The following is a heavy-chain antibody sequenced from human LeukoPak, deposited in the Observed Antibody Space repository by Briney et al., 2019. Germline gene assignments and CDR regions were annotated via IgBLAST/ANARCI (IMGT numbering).Heavy chain of an antibody. D-gene: IGHD5-12*01. Sequence: GGSLRLSCAASGFSFSSCSMTWVRQAPGRGLEWVSSITRSSSYTYYADSVKGRFTISRDNANNSLYLQMNSLRAEDTAVYYCARDSSGYDYYDHWGQGTLVTVSS. V-gene: IGHV3-21*06. CDR3: ARDSSGYDYYDH. CDR1: GFSFSSCS. CDR2: ITRSSSYT. J-gene: IGHJ4*02.